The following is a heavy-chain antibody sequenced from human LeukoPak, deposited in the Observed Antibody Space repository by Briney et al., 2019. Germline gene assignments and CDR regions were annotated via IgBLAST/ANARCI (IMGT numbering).Heavy chain of an antibody. V-gene: IGHV3-30-3*01. Sequence: GGSLRLSCAASGFTFSSYAMHWVRQAPGKGLDWVAVISYDGSNKYYADSVEGRFTISRDNSKNTLYLQMNSLRAEDTAVYYCAKEPGREGYNHGPEDWGQGTLVTVSS. D-gene: IGHD5-24*01. CDR2: ISYDGSNK. CDR1: GFTFSSYA. CDR3: AKEPGREGYNHGPED. J-gene: IGHJ4*02.